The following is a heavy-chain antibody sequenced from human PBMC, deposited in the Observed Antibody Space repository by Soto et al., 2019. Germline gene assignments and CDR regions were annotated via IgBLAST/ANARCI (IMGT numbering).Heavy chain of an antibody. J-gene: IGHJ3*02. V-gene: IGHV1-8*01. CDR3: ARGHQTIFGTFDI. Sequence: ASVKVSCKASGYTFTSYDINWVRQATGQGLEWMGWMNPNSGNTGYAQKFQGRVTMTRSTSISTAYMELSSLRSEDTAVYYCARGHQTIFGTFDIWGQGTMVTVSS. CDR2: MNPNSGNT. CDR1: GYTFTSYD. D-gene: IGHD3-3*01.